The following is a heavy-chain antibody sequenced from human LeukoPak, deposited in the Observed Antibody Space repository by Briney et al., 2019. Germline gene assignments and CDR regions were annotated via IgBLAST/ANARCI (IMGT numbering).Heavy chain of an antibody. J-gene: IGHJ4*02. Sequence: GGSLRLSCAASGFTFRSYDMSWVRQTPGKGLEWLAAITGSGGSTYYADSVKGSFTISRDKSKNTLYLQMNSMRAEDTAVYYCAKGHDSSGYPIPLNWGQGTLVTVST. CDR2: ITGSGGST. V-gene: IGHV3-23*01. CDR3: AKGHDSSGYPIPLN. D-gene: IGHD3-22*01. CDR1: GFTFRSYD.